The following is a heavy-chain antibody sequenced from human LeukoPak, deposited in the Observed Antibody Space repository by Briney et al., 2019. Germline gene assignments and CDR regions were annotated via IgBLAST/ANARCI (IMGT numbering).Heavy chain of an antibody. CDR2: INPNSGDT. J-gene: IGHJ5*02. Sequence: ASVKVSCKASGYTFTDSSMHWVRQAPGQGLEWMGWINPNSGDTHYAQNFQGRVTMTKDTSISTAYMELSRLRSDDTAVYFCARGSTRAYDHWGQGTLVTVSS. CDR1: GYTFTDSS. D-gene: IGHD2-8*02. V-gene: IGHV1-2*02. CDR3: ARGSTRAYDH.